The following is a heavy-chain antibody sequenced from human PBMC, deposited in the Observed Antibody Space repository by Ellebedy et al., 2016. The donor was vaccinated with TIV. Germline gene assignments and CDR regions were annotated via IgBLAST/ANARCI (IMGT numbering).Heavy chain of an antibody. V-gene: IGHV1-18*01. CDR1: GYTFTKYG. D-gene: IGHD4-23*01. Sequence: AASVKVSCKASGYTFTKYGLTWVRQAPGQGLEWMGWISTYNGNTNSVQKFQGRVTITADESTSTAYMELSSLRSEDTAVYYCARVGNYYGGNPSYYFDYWGQGTLVTVSS. J-gene: IGHJ4*02. CDR2: ISTYNGNT. CDR3: ARVGNYYGGNPSYYFDY.